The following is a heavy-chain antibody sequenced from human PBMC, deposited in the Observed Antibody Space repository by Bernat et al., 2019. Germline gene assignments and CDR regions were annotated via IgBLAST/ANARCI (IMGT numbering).Heavy chain of an antibody. CDR1: GFTFSDYY. CDR2: ISSSSSYT. CDR3: AEGSSTSAPNMDV. J-gene: IGHJ6*03. Sequence: QVQLVESGGGLVQPGGSLRLSCAASGFTFSDYYMSWIRQAPGKGLDWVSYISSSSSYTNYADSVKGRFTISRDNAKNTLYLQMSSLRAEDTAVYYCAEGSSTSAPNMDVWGKGTTVTVSS. V-gene: IGHV3-11*05.